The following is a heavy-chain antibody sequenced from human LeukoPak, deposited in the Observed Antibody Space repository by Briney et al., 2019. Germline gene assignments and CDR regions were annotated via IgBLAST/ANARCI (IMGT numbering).Heavy chain of an antibody. J-gene: IGHJ4*02. V-gene: IGHV3-23*01. CDR1: GFTFSSYG. CDR2: ICGSAYNS. CDR3: AQHSGSYFIYYIDS. Sequence: TGGSLRLSCAASGFTFSSYGLSWVRQAPGKGLEWVSTICGSAYNSYYPDSVKGRFTISRDNSANTLYLQMDNLRAEDTALYYCAQHSGSYFIYYIDSWGQGTLVSVHS. D-gene: IGHD1-26*01.